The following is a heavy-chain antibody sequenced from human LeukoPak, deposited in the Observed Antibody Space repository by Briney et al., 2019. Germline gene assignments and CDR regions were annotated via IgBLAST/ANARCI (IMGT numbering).Heavy chain of an antibody. CDR3: TKARSGSSNWALQVFEY. V-gene: IGHV3-23*01. CDR2: ISPAGYTT. CDR1: DFAFSAEA. D-gene: IGHD4-11*01. J-gene: IGHJ4*02. Sequence: TGGSLRLSCAASDFAFSAEAMGWVRQFPGGGLEWVSTISPAGYTTYCAESLKGRFIISRDNSKSTLFLQMNSLRVEDTALYYCTKARSGSSNWALQVFEYWGQGALVTVSS.